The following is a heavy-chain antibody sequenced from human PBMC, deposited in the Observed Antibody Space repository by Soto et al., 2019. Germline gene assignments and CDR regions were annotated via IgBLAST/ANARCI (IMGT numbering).Heavy chain of an antibody. D-gene: IGHD6-13*01. CDR3: ARDYAGIAAAGTLLLY. Sequence: VPVKVSCKASGYTFTSYAMHWVRQAPGQRLEWMGWINAGNGNTKYSQKFQGRVTITRDTSASTAYMELSSLRSEDTAVYYCARDYAGIAAAGTLLLYWGQGTLVTVSS. CDR2: INAGNGNT. CDR1: GYTFTSYA. V-gene: IGHV1-3*01. J-gene: IGHJ4*02.